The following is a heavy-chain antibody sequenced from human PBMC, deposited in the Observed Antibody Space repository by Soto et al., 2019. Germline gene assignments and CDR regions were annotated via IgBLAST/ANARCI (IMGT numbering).Heavy chain of an antibody. J-gene: IGHJ6*02. CDR3: AREDVTTGLYYYYGMDV. Sequence: SVKVSCKASGGTFSSYAISWVRQAPGQGFEWMGGIIPIFGTANYAQKFQGRVTITADESTSTAYMELSSLRSEDTAVYYCAREDVTTGLYYYYGMDVWCQGTTVTVSS. CDR1: GGTFSSYA. D-gene: IGHD4-4*01. V-gene: IGHV1-69*13. CDR2: IIPIFGTA.